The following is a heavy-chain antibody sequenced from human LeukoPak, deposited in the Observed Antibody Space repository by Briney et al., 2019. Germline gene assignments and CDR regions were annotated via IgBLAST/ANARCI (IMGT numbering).Heavy chain of an antibody. V-gene: IGHV3-30-3*01. CDR3: ARDPWGYGPGAFDI. CDR1: GFTFSSYA. J-gene: IGHJ3*02. D-gene: IGHD3-16*01. Sequence: GRSLRLSCAASGFTFSSYAMHWVRQAPGKGLEWAAVISYDGSNKYYADSVKSRFTISRDNSKNTLYLQMNSLRAEDTAVYYCARDPWGYGPGAFDIWGQGTMVTVSS. CDR2: ISYDGSNK.